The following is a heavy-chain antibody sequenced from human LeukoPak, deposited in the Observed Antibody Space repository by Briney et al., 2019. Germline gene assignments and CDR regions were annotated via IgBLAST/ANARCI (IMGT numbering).Heavy chain of an antibody. J-gene: IGHJ4*02. CDR2: IYQGGNT. Sequence: PSETLSLTCTVSGGSISSGDNSWSWIRQPPGKGLEWIGYIYQGGNTFYNPSLKSRVTISADRSKNQFSLSLSSVTAADTAVYYCAGSFRELWPNFDYWGQGTLVTVSS. CDR3: AGSFRELWPNFDY. D-gene: IGHD1-7*01. CDR1: GGSISSGDNS. V-gene: IGHV4-30-2*01.